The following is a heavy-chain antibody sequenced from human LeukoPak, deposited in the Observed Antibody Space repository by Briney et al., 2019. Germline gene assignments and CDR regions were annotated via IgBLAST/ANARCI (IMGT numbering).Heavy chain of an antibody. Sequence: SETLSLTCTVSGGSISSYYWTWIRQPPGKGLEYLGYIYYSGSANYNPSLKSRVTISVDTSKNQFSLKLSSVTAADTAVYYCARSPSPGPSHYYYYMDVWGKGTTVTVSS. CDR3: ARSPSPGPSHYYYYMDV. CDR1: GGSISSYY. J-gene: IGHJ6*03. V-gene: IGHV4-59*01. D-gene: IGHD3-10*01. CDR2: IYYSGSA.